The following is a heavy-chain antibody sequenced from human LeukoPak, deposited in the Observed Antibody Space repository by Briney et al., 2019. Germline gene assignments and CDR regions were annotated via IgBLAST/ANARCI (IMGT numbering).Heavy chain of an antibody. CDR3: ARASISHYYYGMDV. CDR1: GGSFSGYY. V-gene: IGHV4-34*01. J-gene: IGHJ6*02. D-gene: IGHD6-6*01. Sequence: SETLSLTCAVYGGSFSGYYWSWIRQPPGKGLEWIGEINHSGSTNYSPSLKSRVTISVDTSKNQFSLKLSSVTAADTAVYYCARASISHYYYGMDVWGQGTTVTVSS. CDR2: INHSGST.